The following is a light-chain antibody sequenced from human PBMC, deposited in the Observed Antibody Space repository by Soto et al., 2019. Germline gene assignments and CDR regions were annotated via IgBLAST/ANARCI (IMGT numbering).Light chain of an antibody. CDR1: SSNIGSDS. CDR3: AAWDDSLNGVV. J-gene: IGLJ2*01. V-gene: IGLV1-44*01. CDR2: NNN. Sequence: QSVLTQAPSASGTPGQRGTISWSGSSSNIGSDSVNWYQQLPGTAPKLLIYNNNQRPSGVPDRFSGSKSGTSDSLAISGLQSEDEADYYCAAWDDSLNGVVFGGGTKLTVL.